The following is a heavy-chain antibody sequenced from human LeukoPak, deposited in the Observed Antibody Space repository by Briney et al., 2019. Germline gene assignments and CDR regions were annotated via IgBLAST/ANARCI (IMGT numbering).Heavy chain of an antibody. CDR1: GLSFSTYD. D-gene: IGHD5-12*01. CDR2: IGISGDT. Sequence: GGSLRLSCAASGLSFSTYDMHWVRQATGEGLEWVSGIGISGDTYYVGSVKGRFTISRDNAKNSLYLQMNSLRSGDTAVYYCARGAYTGFDVWGQGTVVTVSS. J-gene: IGHJ3*01. CDR3: ARGAYTGFDV. V-gene: IGHV3-13*04.